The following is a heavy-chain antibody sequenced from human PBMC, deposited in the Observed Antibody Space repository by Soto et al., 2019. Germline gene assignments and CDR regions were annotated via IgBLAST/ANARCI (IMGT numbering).Heavy chain of an antibody. J-gene: IGHJ4*02. D-gene: IGHD3-10*01. CDR2: IRGSGGST. Sequence: EVQLLESGGNVVQPGGSLRLSCAASGFTFSSYALTWVRQAPGKGLEWISGIRGSGGSTYYADSVKGRFTISRDNSMHTLYLQMDSLSAEDTAIYYCARHHGGVLSHFHSWGQGTLVTVSS. CDR1: GFTFSSYA. CDR3: ARHHGGVLSHFHS. V-gene: IGHV3-23*01.